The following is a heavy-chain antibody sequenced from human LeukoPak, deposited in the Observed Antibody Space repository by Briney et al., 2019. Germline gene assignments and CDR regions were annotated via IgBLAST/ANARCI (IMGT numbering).Heavy chain of an antibody. CDR1: GYSISSGYY. CDR2: IYHSGST. J-gene: IGHJ4*02. D-gene: IGHD2-2*01. V-gene: IGHV4-38-2*02. Sequence: PSETLSLTCIVSGYSISSGYYWGWIRQPPGKGLEWIGSIYHSGSTYYNPSLKGRVTISVDTSKNQFSLKLSSVTAADTAVYYCARVGGYCSSTSCEIYFDYWGQGTLVTVSS. CDR3: ARVGGYCSSTSCEIYFDY.